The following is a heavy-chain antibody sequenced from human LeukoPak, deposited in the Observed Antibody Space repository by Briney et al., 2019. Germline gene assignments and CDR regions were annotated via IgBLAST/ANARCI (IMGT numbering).Heavy chain of an antibody. CDR3: ARDYVWGSYRFHDAFDI. CDR2: IYSGGNT. CDR1: GFTVSNHY. V-gene: IGHV3-53*01. Sequence: PGGSLRLSCAASGFTVSNHYMNWVRQAPGKGLEWVSVIYSGGNTYYADSVKGRFTISRDNSKNTLYPQMNSLRAEDTAVYYCARDYVWGSYRFHDAFDIWGQGTMVTVSS. J-gene: IGHJ3*02. D-gene: IGHD3-16*02.